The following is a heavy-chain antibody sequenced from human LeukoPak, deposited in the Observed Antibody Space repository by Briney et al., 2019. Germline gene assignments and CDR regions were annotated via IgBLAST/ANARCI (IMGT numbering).Heavy chain of an antibody. CDR2: TYYRSKWYN. CDR3: ARTYYYDSHTYSPVLAFDI. J-gene: IGHJ3*02. D-gene: IGHD3-22*01. V-gene: IGHV6-1*01. CDR1: GDSVSSNSAA. Sequence: SQTLSLTCAISGDSVSSNSAAWNWIRQSPSRGLEWLGRTYYRSKWYNDYAVSVKSRITINPDTSKNQFSLQLNFVTPEDTAVYYCARTYYYDSHTYSPVLAFDIWGQGTMVTVSS.